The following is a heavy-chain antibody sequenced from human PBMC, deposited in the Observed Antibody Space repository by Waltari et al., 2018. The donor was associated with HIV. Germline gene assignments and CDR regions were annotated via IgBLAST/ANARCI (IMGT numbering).Heavy chain of an antibody. D-gene: IGHD6-13*01. CDR1: GYTFTGYY. J-gene: IGHJ6*02. CDR2: INPNSGGT. Sequence: QVQLVQSGAEVKKPGASVKVSCKASGYTFTGYYMHWVRQAPGQGLEWMVWINPNSGGTNDAQKLQGWVTMTRDTSISTAYMELSRLRSDDTAVYYCARGGSSWSYYYYYGMDVWGQGTTVTVSS. CDR3: ARGGSSWSYYYYYGMDV. V-gene: IGHV1-2*04.